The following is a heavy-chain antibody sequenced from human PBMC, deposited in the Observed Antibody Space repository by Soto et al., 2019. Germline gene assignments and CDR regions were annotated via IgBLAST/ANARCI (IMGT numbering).Heavy chain of an antibody. CDR3: ARSVEGYFDY. Sequence: GGSLRLSCAASGFKFSIYSMNWVRQAPGKGLEWSAYITSDTKTIKYADSVKGRFTISRDNAKNSVYLQMNSLSDEDTAVYYCARSVEGYFDYWGQGTVVTVSS. J-gene: IGHJ4*02. D-gene: IGHD6-19*01. V-gene: IGHV3-48*02. CDR2: ITSDTKTI. CDR1: GFKFSIYS.